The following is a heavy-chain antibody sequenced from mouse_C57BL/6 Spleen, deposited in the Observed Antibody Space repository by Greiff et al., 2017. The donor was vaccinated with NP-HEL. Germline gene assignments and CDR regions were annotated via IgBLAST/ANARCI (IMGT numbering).Heavy chain of an antibody. CDR3: ARESYYYGSIWYFDV. CDR2: ISSGSSTI. J-gene: IGHJ1*03. V-gene: IGHV5-17*01. Sequence: EVQLVESGGGLVKPGGSLKLSCAASGFTFSDYGMHWVRQAPEKGLEWVAYISSGSSTIYYADTVKGRFTISRDNAKNTLFLQMTSLRSEDTAMYYCARESYYYGSIWYFDVWGTGTTVTVSS. CDR1: GFTFSDYG. D-gene: IGHD1-1*01.